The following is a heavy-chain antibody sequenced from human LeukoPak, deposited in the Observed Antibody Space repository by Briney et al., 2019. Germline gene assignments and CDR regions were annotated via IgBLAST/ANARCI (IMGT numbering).Heavy chain of an antibody. Sequence: GESLKISCQGSGYSFTNYWVGWVRPMPGKGLEWMGSIYPGDSDTRYNPSFQGQVTISADKSISTAYLQWSSLKASDTAMYYCARQVLGRGYSYGSFGYWGQGTLVTVSS. J-gene: IGHJ4*02. D-gene: IGHD5-18*01. CDR1: GYSFTNYW. CDR2: IYPGDSDT. CDR3: ARQVLGRGYSYGSFGY. V-gene: IGHV5-51*01.